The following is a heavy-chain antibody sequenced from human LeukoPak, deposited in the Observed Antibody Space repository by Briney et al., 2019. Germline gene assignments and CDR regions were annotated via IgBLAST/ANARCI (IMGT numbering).Heavy chain of an antibody. V-gene: IGHV5-51*01. J-gene: IGHJ4*02. D-gene: IGHD3-16*01. CDR2: ICPEDSDT. CDR3: ARQFGVVGVSFY. Sequence: GESLKISCKGSGYNFTTYWIGWVRQMPGKGLEWVAIICPEDSDTRYSPSFQGQVTISADKSISTAYLQWSSLKASDTAMYYCARQFGVVGVSFYWGQGTLVTVSP. CDR1: GYNFTTYW.